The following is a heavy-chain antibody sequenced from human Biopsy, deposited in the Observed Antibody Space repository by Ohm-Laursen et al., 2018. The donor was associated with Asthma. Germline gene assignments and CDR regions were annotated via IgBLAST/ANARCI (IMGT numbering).Heavy chain of an antibody. CDR1: GGSFSGYY. V-gene: IGHV4-34*01. CDR3: ARGSDSSLSYPDAFDI. D-gene: IGHD4-11*01. Sequence: SDTLSLTCAVYGGSFSGYYWSWIRQPPGKGLEWIGEINHSGSTNYNPSLKSRATISVDTSKNQFSLKLSSVTAADTAVYYCARGSDSSLSYPDAFDIWGQGTMVTVS. J-gene: IGHJ3*02. CDR2: INHSGST.